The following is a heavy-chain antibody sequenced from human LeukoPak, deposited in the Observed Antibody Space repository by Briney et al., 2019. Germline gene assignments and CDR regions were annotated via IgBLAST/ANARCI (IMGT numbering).Heavy chain of an antibody. Sequence: GGSLRLSCAACGFTFSSYAMHWVRQAPGKGLEWVAVISYDGSNNYYADSVKGRFTISRDNSKNTLYLQMNSLRAEDTAVYYCAKDALDIVVVTAFTNYYYYYYMDVWGKGTTVTISS. V-gene: IGHV3-30*04. CDR1: GFTFSSYA. J-gene: IGHJ6*03. D-gene: IGHD2-21*02. CDR2: ISYDGSNN. CDR3: AKDALDIVVVTAFTNYYYYYYMDV.